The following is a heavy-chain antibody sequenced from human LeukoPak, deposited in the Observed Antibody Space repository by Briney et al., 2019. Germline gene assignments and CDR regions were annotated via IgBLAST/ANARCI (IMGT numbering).Heavy chain of an antibody. CDR1: GGTFSSYA. Sequence: ASVKVSCKASGGTFSSYAISWVRQAPGQGLEWMGAIIPIFGTANYAQKFQGRVTITADESTSTAYMELSSLRSEDTAVYYCARDRDYYGSGSYYKGASMYSWGQGTLVTVSS. D-gene: IGHD3-10*01. J-gene: IGHJ4*02. CDR3: ARDRDYYGSGSYYKGASMYS. V-gene: IGHV1-69*13. CDR2: IIPIFGTA.